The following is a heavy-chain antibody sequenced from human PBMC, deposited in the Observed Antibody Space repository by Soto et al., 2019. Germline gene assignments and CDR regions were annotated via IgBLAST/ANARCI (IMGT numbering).Heavy chain of an antibody. J-gene: IGHJ4*02. D-gene: IGHD3-22*01. V-gene: IGHV4-34*01. CDR1: GGSFSGYY. Sequence: QVQLQQWGAGLLKPSETLSLTCAVYGGSFSGYYWSWIRQPPGKGLEWIGEINHSGSTNYNPSLRSRVTISVDTSMNQFSLKLSSVTAADTAVYYCARGKGITMIVVVYYFDYWGQGTLVTVSS. CDR2: INHSGST. CDR3: ARGKGITMIVVVYYFDY.